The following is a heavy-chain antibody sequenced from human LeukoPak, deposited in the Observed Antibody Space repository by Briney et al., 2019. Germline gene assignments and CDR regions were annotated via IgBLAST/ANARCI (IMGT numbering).Heavy chain of an antibody. Sequence: QPGGSLRLSCAASGFTFSSYAMSWVRQAPGKGLEWVSAISGSGGSTYYADSVKGRFTISRDNSKNTLYLQMNSLRAEDTAVYYCAKDEKVVEEYCSSTSCYAYYFDYWGQGTLVTVSS. D-gene: IGHD2-2*01. CDR3: AKDEKVVEEYCSSTSCYAYYFDY. CDR2: ISGSGGST. J-gene: IGHJ4*02. V-gene: IGHV3-23*01. CDR1: GFTFSSYA.